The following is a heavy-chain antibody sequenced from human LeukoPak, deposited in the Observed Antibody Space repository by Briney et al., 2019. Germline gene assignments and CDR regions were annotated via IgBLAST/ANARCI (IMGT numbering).Heavy chain of an antibody. D-gene: IGHD6-13*01. CDR3: AKEHMAAAVYYFDC. V-gene: IGHV3-23*01. CDR2: ITGSGDRT. Sequence: GGSLRLSCAASGFTFNRFAMSWVRQAPGKGLEWVSSITGSGDRTFYADSVKGRFTISRDNSKNTLYLQMNSLRAEDTAVYYCAKEHMAAAVYYFDCWGQGTLVSVSS. J-gene: IGHJ4*02. CDR1: GFTFNRFA.